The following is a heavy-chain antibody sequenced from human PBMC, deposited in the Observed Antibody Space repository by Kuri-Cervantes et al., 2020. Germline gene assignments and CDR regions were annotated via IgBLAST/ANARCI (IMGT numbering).Heavy chain of an antibody. J-gene: IGHJ6*03. CDR2: IKQDGSEK. CDR3: ARARYFDRYYYMDV. CDR1: GGSFSGYY. V-gene: IGHV3-7*01. D-gene: IGHD3-9*01. Sequence: GGSLRLSCAVYGGSFSGYYWSWIRQPPGKGLEWVANIKQDGSEKYYVDSVKGRFTISRDNAKNSLYLQMNSLRAEDTAVYYCARARYFDRYYYMDVWGTGSTVTVSS.